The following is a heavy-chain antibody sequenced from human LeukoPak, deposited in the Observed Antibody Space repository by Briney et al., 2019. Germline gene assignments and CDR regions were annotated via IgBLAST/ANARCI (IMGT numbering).Heavy chain of an antibody. J-gene: IGHJ4*02. V-gene: IGHV3-48*01. Sequence: GGSLRLSCEASGFTFSGFAMHWVRQAPGKGLEWVSYISSSSSTIYYADSVQGRFTISRDNAKNSLYLQMNSLRAEDTAVYYCARSGSWFDYWGQGTLVTVSS. D-gene: IGHD6-13*01. CDR1: GFTFSGFA. CDR3: ARSGSWFDY. CDR2: ISSSSSTI.